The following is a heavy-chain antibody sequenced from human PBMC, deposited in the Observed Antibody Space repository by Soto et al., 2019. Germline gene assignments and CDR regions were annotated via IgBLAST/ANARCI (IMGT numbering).Heavy chain of an antibody. CDR1: DGCSCRGDYF. Sequence: PSEPLSLTCSVADGCSCRGDYFCSWIRQPPGKGLEWIGYIYYTGSTFYNPSLRSRVTISGDTSKNEFSLKLSSVTAADTAVYYCARGRGSSWYFDYWGQGTLVTVSS. CDR3: ARGRGSSWYFDY. D-gene: IGHD6-13*01. J-gene: IGHJ4*02. V-gene: IGHV4-30-4*01. CDR2: IYYTGST.